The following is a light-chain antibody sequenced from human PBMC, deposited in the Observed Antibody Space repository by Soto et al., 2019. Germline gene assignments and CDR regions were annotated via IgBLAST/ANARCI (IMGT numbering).Light chain of an antibody. CDR2: DAS. CDR3: QHYNSYSRT. V-gene: IGKV1-5*01. Sequence: DIQMTQSPSTLSASVGDRVTITCRASQSISNYLAWYQQKAGKAPKLLISDASDLESGVPSRFSGSGSGTEFTLTLSSLQPDDFATYYFQHYNSYSRTFGQGTNVELK. CDR1: QSISNY. J-gene: IGKJ1*01.